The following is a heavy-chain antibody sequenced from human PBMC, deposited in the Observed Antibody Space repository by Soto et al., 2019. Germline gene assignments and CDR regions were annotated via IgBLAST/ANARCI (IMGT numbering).Heavy chain of an antibody. CDR1: GGTFSSYA. J-gene: IGHJ6*02. V-gene: IGHV1-69*13. CDR2: IIPIFGTA. D-gene: IGHD1-26*01. CDR3: ARVMVGATTSSYYYYGMDV. Sequence: SVKVSCKASGGTFSSYAISWVRQAPGQGLEWMGGIIPIFGTANYAQKFQGRVTITADESTSTAYMELSSLRSEDTAVYYCARVMVGATTSSYYYYGMDVWGQGTTVTVSS.